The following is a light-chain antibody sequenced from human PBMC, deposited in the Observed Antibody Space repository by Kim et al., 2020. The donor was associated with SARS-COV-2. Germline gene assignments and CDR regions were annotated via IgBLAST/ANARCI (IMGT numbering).Light chain of an antibody. CDR1: QSVGTTY. CDR3: QQYGSSLPWT. CDR2: GAS. V-gene: IGKV3-20*01. Sequence: SPGERAILSCRTSQSVGTTYMAWYQQKAGQAPRVLIYGASTRADGIPDRFSGSGSGTEFTLTISSLEPDDFAMYFCQQYGSSLPWTFGQGTKLEI. J-gene: IGKJ1*01.